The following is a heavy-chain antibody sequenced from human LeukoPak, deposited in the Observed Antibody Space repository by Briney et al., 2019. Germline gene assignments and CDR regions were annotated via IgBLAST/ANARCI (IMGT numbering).Heavy chain of an antibody. CDR3: ARHIEAATALHY. Sequence: PGGSLRLSCAASGFIFSDYYMSWIRQAPGKGLEWISYITSSGSTIYYTDSVKGRFTVSRDNAKNSLYLQMNSLRAEDTAVYFCARHIEAATALHYWGQGTLVTVSS. CDR1: GFIFSDYY. V-gene: IGHV3-11*01. J-gene: IGHJ4*02. D-gene: IGHD2-21*01. CDR2: ITSSGSTI.